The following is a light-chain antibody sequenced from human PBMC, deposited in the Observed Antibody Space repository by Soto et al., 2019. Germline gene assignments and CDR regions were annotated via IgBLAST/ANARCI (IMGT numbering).Light chain of an antibody. V-gene: IGKV1-39*01. Sequence: IQMTQSPSSLSASVGDRVTITCRASQSISSYLNWYQQKPGKAPKLLIYAASSLQSGVPSRFSGSGSWTDFTLTISRLQPEDFATYYCQHSYSTPPTFGQGIKVDIK. CDR3: QHSYSTPPT. J-gene: IGKJ1*01. CDR2: AAS. CDR1: QSISSY.